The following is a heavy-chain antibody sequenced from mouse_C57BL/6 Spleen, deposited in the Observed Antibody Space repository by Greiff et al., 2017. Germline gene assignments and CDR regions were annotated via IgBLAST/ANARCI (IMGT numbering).Heavy chain of an antibody. CDR2: IYPRSGNT. V-gene: IGHV1-81*01. Sequence: QVQLKQSGAELARPGASVKLSCKASGYTFTSYGISWVKQRTGQGLEWIGEIYPRSGNTYYNEKFKGKATLTADKSSSTAYMELRSLTSEDSAVYFCARDDYGSSYGNYAMDDWGQGTSVTVSS. CDR1: GYTFTSYG. CDR3: ARDDYGSSYGNYAMDD. D-gene: IGHD1-1*01. J-gene: IGHJ4*01.